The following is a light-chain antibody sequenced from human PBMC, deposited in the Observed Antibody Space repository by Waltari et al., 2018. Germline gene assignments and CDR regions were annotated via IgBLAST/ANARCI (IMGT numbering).Light chain of an antibody. CDR1: KLVDKY. J-gene: IGLJ3*02. V-gene: IGLV3-1*01. Sequence: SYALTQPPSVSVSPGQTAIITCSGPKLVDKYASGYQQKPVQSPLLVIYQDTKRPSGIPERFSGSNSGNTATLTISGTQGMDEADYYCLAWDSITAWVFGGGTKLTVL. CDR3: LAWDSITAWV. CDR2: QDT.